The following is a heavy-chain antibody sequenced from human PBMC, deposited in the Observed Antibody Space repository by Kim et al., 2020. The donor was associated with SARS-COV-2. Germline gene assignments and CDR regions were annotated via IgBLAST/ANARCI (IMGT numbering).Heavy chain of an antibody. CDR3: ARAHQLAPRGYGMDV. V-gene: IGHV4-59*02. Sequence: SETLSLTFAVSGDSVATDFWTWVRQAPGKGLDWLGYVSYSGGSDYNPNLRGPLTISGDASRTHVSLRLTALIAADTGVYFCARAHQLAPRGYGMDVWGQGTSVIVSS. CDR1: GDSVATDF. J-gene: IGHJ6*02. CDR2: VSYSGGS. D-gene: IGHD1-1*01.